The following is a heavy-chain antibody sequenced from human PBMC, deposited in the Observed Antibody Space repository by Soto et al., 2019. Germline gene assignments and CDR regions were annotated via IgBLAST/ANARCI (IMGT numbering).Heavy chain of an antibody. D-gene: IGHD2-21*01. CDR3: AREGFRGGAFDS. CDR2: INHSGDT. CDR1: GASFSGYN. J-gene: IGHJ4*02. Sequence: SETLSLTCAVYGASFSGYNWGWIRQPPGKGLEWIGEINHSGDTKYNPALKSRVTMSVDTSTNQYSLKLSSVTAADTAIYYCAREGFRGGAFDSWGQGTLVTVS. V-gene: IGHV4-34*01.